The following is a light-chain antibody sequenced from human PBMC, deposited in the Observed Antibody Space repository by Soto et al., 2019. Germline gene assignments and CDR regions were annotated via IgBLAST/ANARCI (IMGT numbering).Light chain of an antibody. V-gene: IGLV1-40*01. J-gene: IGLJ1*01. CDR1: SSNIGAGYD. CDR2: GNS. Sequence: TVTLSCTGSSSNIGAGYDVHWYQQLPGTAPKLLIYGNSNRPSGVPDRFSGSKSGTSASLAITGLQAEDEADYYCQSYDSSHYVFGTGTKVTVL. CDR3: QSYDSSHYV.